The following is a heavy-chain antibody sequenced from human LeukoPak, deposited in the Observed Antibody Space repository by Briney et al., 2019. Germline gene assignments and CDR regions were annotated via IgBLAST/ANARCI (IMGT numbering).Heavy chain of an antibody. CDR1: GYTFTSYG. J-gene: IGHJ6*02. CDR2: ISAYNGNT. D-gene: IGHD2-2*01. V-gene: IGHV1-18*01. Sequence: ASVKVSCKASGYTFTSYGISWVRQAPGQGLEWMGWISAYNGNTNYAQKLRGRVTMTTDTSTSTAYMELRSLRSDDTAVYYCARDKVVVVPAADHNYYYGMDVWGQGTTVTVSS. CDR3: ARDKVVVVPAADHNYYYGMDV.